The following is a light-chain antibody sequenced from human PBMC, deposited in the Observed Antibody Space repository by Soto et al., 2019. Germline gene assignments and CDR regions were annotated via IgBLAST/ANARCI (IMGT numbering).Light chain of an antibody. CDR3: AAWDDSLNGYA. CDR2: SNN. CDR1: SSNIGSNT. Sequence: QSVLTQPPSASATPGQRVTISCSGSSSNIGSNTVNWYQQLPGTAPKLLIYSNNQRPSGVPDRFSGSKSGTSASLAISGLQSEDEADYYCAAWDDSLNGYAFGTGTKVTVL. V-gene: IGLV1-44*01. J-gene: IGLJ1*01.